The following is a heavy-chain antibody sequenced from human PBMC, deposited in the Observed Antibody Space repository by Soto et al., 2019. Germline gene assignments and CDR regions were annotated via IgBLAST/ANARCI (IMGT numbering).Heavy chain of an antibody. D-gene: IGHD4-17*01. J-gene: IGHJ4*02. CDR1: GYTFTSYG. CDR3: ASGEPMGDY. V-gene: IGHV1-18*01. Sequence: QVQLVQSGAEVKKPGASVKVSCKASGYTFTSYGISWVRQAPGQGLEWMGWINAYNGNTNDAQKLKGRVTMTTDTTTSTDSIELRSLRSDDKAAYYSASGEPMGDYSGQGTLVTVCS. CDR2: INAYNGNT.